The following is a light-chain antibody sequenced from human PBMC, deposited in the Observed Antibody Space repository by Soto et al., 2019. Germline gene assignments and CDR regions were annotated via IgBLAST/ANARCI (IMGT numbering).Light chain of an antibody. CDR1: QSVSSN. J-gene: IGKJ1*01. CDR2: VAS. Sequence: EIVMTQSPATLSVSPGERVTLSCRASQSVSSNLAWYQQKPGQAPRLLIYVASTRATGIPARFSGCGSGTEFTLTISSLQSEDFAVYYCQQYNNWPPWTFGQGTKVDIK. CDR3: QQYNNWPPWT. V-gene: IGKV3-15*01.